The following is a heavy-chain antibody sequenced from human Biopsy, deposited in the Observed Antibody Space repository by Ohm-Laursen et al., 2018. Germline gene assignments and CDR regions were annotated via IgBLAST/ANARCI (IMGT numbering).Heavy chain of an antibody. CDR2: VTTASSYI. CDR3: TPKASGWNWDVFDI. Sequence: GSLRLSCSASGFDFSDYSMSWVRQAPGKGLEWVSSVTTASSYIYYADSVKGRFTVSRDNGKNSVYLQMNSLKTEDTAVYYCTPKASGWNWDVFDIWGQGTMVTVSS. D-gene: IGHD6-19*01. J-gene: IGHJ3*02. V-gene: IGHV3-21*03. CDR1: GFDFSDYS.